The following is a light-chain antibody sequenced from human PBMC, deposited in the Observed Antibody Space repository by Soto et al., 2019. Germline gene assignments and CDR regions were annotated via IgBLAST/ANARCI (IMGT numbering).Light chain of an antibody. CDR3: QQYDNLSLFT. CDR2: DAS. CDR1: QDISNY. Sequence: DIQMTQSPSSLSASVGDRVTITCQASQDISNYLNWYQQKPEKAPKLLIYDASNLETGVPSRFSGSGSGTDFTFTISSLQPEDIATYYCQQYDNLSLFTFGPGTKVDIK. J-gene: IGKJ3*01. V-gene: IGKV1-33*01.